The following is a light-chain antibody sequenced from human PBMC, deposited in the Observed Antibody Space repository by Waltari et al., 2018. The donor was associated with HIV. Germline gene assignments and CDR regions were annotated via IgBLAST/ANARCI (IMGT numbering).Light chain of an antibody. CDR1: RSNIGSNF. V-gene: IGLV1-47*01. CDR2: KNN. CDR3: AAWDDSLRGHVV. Sequence: QSVLTQPPSASATPGQRVTISCSGTRSNIGSNFVFWYQQFPGTAPKLLMYKNNKRSSGVPDRFSGSKSGTSASLAISGRRSEDEAVYYCAAWDDSLRGHVVFGGGTNLTV. J-gene: IGLJ2*01.